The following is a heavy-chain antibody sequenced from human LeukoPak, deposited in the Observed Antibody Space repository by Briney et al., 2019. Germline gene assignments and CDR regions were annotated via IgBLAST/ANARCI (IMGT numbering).Heavy chain of an antibody. V-gene: IGHV4-59*12. CDR3: ARGSDDYGDYYFFDY. CDR1: GGSISSYY. Sequence: SETLSLTCTVSGGSISSYYWSWIRQPPGKGLEWIGYIYYSGSTNYNPSLKSRVTISVDTSKNQFSLNLRSVTAADTAVYYCARGSDDYGDYYFFDYWGQGTLVTVSS. D-gene: IGHD4-17*01. CDR2: IYYSGST. J-gene: IGHJ4*02.